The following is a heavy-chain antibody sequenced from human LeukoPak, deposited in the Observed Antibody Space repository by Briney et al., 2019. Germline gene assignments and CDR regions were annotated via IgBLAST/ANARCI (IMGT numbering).Heavy chain of an antibody. CDR1: GFTFSEYA. J-gene: IGHJ5*02. CDR3: ASLIAAAGTDGWFDP. D-gene: IGHD6-13*01. Sequence: PGGSLRLSCAASGFTFSEYAMTWVRQAPGKGLEWVSSISGIGDSTYYADSVKGRFTISRDNSKNIVYLQMNSLRAEDTAVYYCASLIAAAGTDGWFDPWGQGTLVTVSS. CDR2: ISGIGDST. V-gene: IGHV3-23*01.